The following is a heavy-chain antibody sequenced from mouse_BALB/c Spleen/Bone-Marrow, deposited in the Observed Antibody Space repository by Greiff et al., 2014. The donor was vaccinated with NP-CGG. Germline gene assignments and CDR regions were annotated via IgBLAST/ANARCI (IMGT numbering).Heavy chain of an antibody. CDR3: ARSGERYGAMDY. Sequence: EVMLVESGGDLVKPGGSLKLSCAASGFTFSDFYMFWFRQTPEKRLEWVATISDGGTYTYYQDSVKGRFTISRDNAKNNLYLQMSSLKSEDTAMYYCARSGERYGAMDYWGQGTSVTVSS. CDR1: GFTFSDFY. V-gene: IGHV5-4*02. CDR2: ISDGGTYT. D-gene: IGHD1-1*02. J-gene: IGHJ4*01.